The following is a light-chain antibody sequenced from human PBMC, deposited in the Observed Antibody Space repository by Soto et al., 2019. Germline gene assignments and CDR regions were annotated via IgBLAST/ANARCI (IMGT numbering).Light chain of an antibody. Sequence: QSVLTQPPSASGTPGQRVTISCSGSSSNIGSNTVNWYQQLPGTAPKLLIHANNQRPSGVPDRFSGSKSGTSASLAISWLQSEEADYYCAACDDSLNGYVFGTGTKLTVL. CDR3: AACDDSLNGYV. CDR2: ANN. J-gene: IGLJ1*01. CDR1: SSNIGSNT. V-gene: IGLV1-44*01.